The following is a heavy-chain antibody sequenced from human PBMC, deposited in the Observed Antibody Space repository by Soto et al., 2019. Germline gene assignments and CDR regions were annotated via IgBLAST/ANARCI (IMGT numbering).Heavy chain of an antibody. Sequence: QVQLVQSGAEVKKPGSSVKVSCKASGGTFSSYAISWVRQAPGQGLEWMGGIIPIFGTANYAQKFQGRVTITADESTSIAYMELSSLRSEDTAVYYCARNGLGYCSSTSGPTPRYYYYYGMDVWGQGTTVTVSS. J-gene: IGHJ6*02. CDR1: GGTFSSYA. D-gene: IGHD2-2*01. CDR2: IIPIFGTA. V-gene: IGHV1-69*01. CDR3: ARNGLGYCSSTSGPTPRYYYYYGMDV.